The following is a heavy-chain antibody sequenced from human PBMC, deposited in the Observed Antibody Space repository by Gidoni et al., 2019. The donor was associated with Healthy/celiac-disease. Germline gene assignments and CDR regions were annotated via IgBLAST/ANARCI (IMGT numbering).Heavy chain of an antibody. Sequence: EVQLVESGGGLVQPGGSLRLSCAASGFTFSSYSMNWVRQAPGKGLEWVSYISSSSSTIYYADSVKGRFTISRDNAKNSLYLQMNSLRDEDTAVYYCARDIAAAEDYYGMDVWGQGTTVTVSS. J-gene: IGHJ6*02. D-gene: IGHD6-13*01. CDR3: ARDIAAAEDYYGMDV. CDR2: ISSSSSTI. CDR1: GFTFSSYS. V-gene: IGHV3-48*02.